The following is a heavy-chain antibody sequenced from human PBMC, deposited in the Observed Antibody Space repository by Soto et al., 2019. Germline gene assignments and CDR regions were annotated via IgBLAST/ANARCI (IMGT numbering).Heavy chain of an antibody. CDR3: ARSTGYGDSYFDY. D-gene: IGHD5-18*01. CDR1: GGSIRTYY. CDR2: MYYGGST. Sequence: QVQLQESGPGLVKPSETLSLTCTVSGGSIRTYYWNWIRQPPGKALEWIGYMYYGGSTNYNPSLKSRVTVSGDTSKNDFSLKLTSVTAADTAVYYCARSTGYGDSYFDYWGRGTLVTVSS. J-gene: IGHJ4*02. V-gene: IGHV4-59*01.